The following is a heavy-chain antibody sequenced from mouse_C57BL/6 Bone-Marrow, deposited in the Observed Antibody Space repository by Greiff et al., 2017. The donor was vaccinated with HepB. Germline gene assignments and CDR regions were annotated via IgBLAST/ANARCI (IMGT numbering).Heavy chain of an antibody. J-gene: IGHJ3*01. CDR2: ITHSGET. Sequence: VQVVESGPGLVKPSQSLFLTCSITGFPITSGYYWIWIRQSPGKPLEWMGYITHSGETFYNPSLQSPISITRETSKNQFFLQLNSVTTEDTAMYYCAGAHGGFAYWGQGTLVTVSA. V-gene: IGHV12-3*01. CDR1: GFPITSGYY. CDR3: AGAHGGFAY.